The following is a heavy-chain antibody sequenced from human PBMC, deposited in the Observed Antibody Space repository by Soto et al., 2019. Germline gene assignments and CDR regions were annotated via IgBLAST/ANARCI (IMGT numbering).Heavy chain of an antibody. Sequence: GGSLRLSCAASGFTFSSYSMNWVRQAPGKGLEWVSSISSSSSYIYYADSVKGRFTISRDNAKNSLYLQMNSLRAEDTAVYYCARDGGGDPLSWFDPWGQGTLVTVSS. J-gene: IGHJ5*02. V-gene: IGHV3-21*01. CDR2: ISSSSSYI. CDR1: GFTFSSYS. CDR3: ARDGGGDPLSWFDP. D-gene: IGHD2-21*02.